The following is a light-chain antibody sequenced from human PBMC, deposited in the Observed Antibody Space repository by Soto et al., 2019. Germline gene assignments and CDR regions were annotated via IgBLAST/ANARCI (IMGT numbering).Light chain of an antibody. Sequence: LTQPRSVSGSPGQSVTISCTGTSSDVGGYNYVSWYQQHPGKAPKLMIYDVSKRPSGVPDRFSGSKSGNTASLTISGLQAEDEADYYCCSYAGSYTLVFGGGTKLTVL. CDR2: DVS. J-gene: IGLJ2*01. CDR1: SSDVGGYNY. CDR3: CSYAGSYTLV. V-gene: IGLV2-11*01.